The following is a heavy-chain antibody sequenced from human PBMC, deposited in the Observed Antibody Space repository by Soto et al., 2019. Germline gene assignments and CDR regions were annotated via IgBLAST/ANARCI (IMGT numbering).Heavy chain of an antibody. CDR2: ISYDGSNK. CDR3: AKDLHGSDYYYYGMDV. V-gene: IGHV3-30*18. Sequence: GGSLRLSCAASGFTFSSYGMHWVRQASGKGLEWVAVISYDGSNKYYADSVKGRFTISRDNSKNTLYLQMNSLRAEDTAVYYCAKDLHGSDYYYYGMDVWGQGTTVTVSS. D-gene: IGHD2-2*03. J-gene: IGHJ6*02. CDR1: GFTFSSYG.